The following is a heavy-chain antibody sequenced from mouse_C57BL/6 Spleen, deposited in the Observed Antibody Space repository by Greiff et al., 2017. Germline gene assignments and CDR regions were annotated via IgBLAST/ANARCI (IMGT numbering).Heavy chain of an antibody. D-gene: IGHD2-4*01. Sequence: VQLQQSGPVLVKPGASVKMSCKASGYTFTDYYMNWVKQSPGQSLEWIGVINPYNGGTSYNQKFKGKATLTVDKSSSTAYMELNSLTSEDSAVYYCARSDDYDGGYYFGYWGQGTTLTVSS. V-gene: IGHV1-19*01. CDR3: ARSDDYDGGYYFGY. J-gene: IGHJ2*01. CDR2: INPYNGGT. CDR1: GYTFTDYY.